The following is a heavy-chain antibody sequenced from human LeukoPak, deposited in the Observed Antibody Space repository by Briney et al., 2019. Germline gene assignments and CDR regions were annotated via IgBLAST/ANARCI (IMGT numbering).Heavy chain of an antibody. CDR1: GFTFSNAW. V-gene: IGHV3-15*01. D-gene: IGHD3-3*01. J-gene: IGHJ4*02. CDR3: TTSSLLYDFWSGYYRPSDY. CDR2: IKSKTDGGTT. Sequence: GGSLRLSCAASGFTFSNAWMSWVRQAPGKGLEWVGRIKSKTDGGTTDYAAPVKGRFTISRDDSKNTLYLQMNSLKTEDTAVYYCTTSSLLYDFWSGYYRPSDYWGQGTLVTVSS.